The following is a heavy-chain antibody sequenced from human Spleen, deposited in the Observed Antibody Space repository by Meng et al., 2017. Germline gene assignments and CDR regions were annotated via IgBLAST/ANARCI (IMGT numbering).Heavy chain of an antibody. Sequence: GESLKISCAASGFTFSSYEMNWVRQAPGKGLEWVSYVSGSGYTIYYADSVKGRFTISRDNAKNSLYLQMNSLRAEDTAIYYCARDPGRGDLTPYYFEYWGQGTLVTGSS. CDR2: VSGSGYTI. J-gene: IGHJ4*02. V-gene: IGHV3-48*03. CDR3: ARDPGRGDLTPYYFEY. D-gene: IGHD2-21*02. CDR1: GFTFSSYE.